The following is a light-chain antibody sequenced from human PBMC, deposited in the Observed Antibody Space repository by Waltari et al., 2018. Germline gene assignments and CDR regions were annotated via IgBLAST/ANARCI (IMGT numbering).Light chain of an antibody. J-gene: IGKJ2*03. CDR2: GAS. CDR1: QSVSSY. CDR3: QKYSGSPYS. V-gene: IGKV3-20*01. Sequence: VILPQSPHTLSLSPGERPTLSCRASQSVSSYLAWYQQKPGQAPRLLIYGASSRATGIPDRFSGSGSGTEFTLTISSLEPEDFAVYYCQKYSGSPYSFGQGTKVEIK.